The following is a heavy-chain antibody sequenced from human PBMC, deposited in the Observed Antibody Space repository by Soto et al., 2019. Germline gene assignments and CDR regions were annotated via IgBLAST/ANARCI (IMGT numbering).Heavy chain of an antibody. J-gene: IGHJ4*02. D-gene: IGHD5-12*01. V-gene: IGHV3-23*01. Sequence: EVQLMESGGGLVKPGGTLRLSCVGSGFSLSDYAMSWVRQIPGKGLEWVSGISASGGSIFYADSVKGRFTISRDLRNNALFLQMNTLKAEDTAFYFCAKDGSGNYYRFFDTWGQGALVTVSS. CDR2: ISASGGSI. CDR3: AKDGSGNYYRFFDT. CDR1: GFSLSDYA.